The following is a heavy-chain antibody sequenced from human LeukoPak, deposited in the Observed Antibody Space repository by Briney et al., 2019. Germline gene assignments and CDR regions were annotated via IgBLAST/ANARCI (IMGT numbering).Heavy chain of an antibody. V-gene: IGHV4-4*02. CDR1: GGSISSSNW. CDR3: ARRPDGFDI. Sequence: SGTLSLTCAVSGGSISSSNWWSWVRQPPGKGLEWIGDINHSGNTNYNPSLKSRVTISVDTSKNQMSLRLTSVTAADTAVYYCARRPDGFDIWGPGTMVIVSS. CDR2: INHSGNT. J-gene: IGHJ3*02.